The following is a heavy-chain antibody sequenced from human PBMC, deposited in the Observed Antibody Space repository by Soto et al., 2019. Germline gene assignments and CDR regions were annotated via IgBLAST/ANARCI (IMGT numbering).Heavy chain of an antibody. Sequence: GASVKVSCKASGYTFTSYAMHWVRQAPGQRLEWMGWINAGNGNTKYSQKFQGRVTITRDTSASTAYMELSSLRSEDTAVYYCARAGDSSGPNDYWGQGTLVTVSS. D-gene: IGHD3-22*01. CDR1: GYTFTSYA. CDR3: ARAGDSSGPNDY. J-gene: IGHJ4*02. V-gene: IGHV1-3*01. CDR2: INAGNGNT.